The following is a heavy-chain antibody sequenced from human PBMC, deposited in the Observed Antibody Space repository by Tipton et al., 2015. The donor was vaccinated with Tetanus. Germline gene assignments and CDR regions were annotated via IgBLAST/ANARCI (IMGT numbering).Heavy chain of an antibody. J-gene: IGHJ6*02. D-gene: IGHD6-19*01. CDR3: AREQKIQQWLVDYYYHGMDV. CDR1: GYTFTSYH. Sequence: QSGAEVKKPGASVKVSCKPSGYTFTSYHINWVRQAAGQGLEWMGGIIPIFGTANYAQKFQGRVTITADESTSTAYMELSSLRSEDTAVYYCAREQKIQQWLVDYYYHGMDVWGQGTTVTVSS. V-gene: IGHV1-69*13. CDR2: IIPIFGTA.